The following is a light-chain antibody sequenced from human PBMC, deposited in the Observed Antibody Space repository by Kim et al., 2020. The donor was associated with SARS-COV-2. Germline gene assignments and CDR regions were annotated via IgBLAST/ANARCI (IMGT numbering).Light chain of an antibody. V-gene: IGKV3-20*01. CDR3: QQYGTSPYT. J-gene: IGKJ2*01. CDR1: QSVSRSF. Sequence: PGERATLSCRASQSVSRSFLAWYQQKPGQAPRLLIYAASRRATGIPDRFSGSGSGADFTLTISRLEPEDFAVYYCQQYGTSPYTFGQGTKLEI. CDR2: AAS.